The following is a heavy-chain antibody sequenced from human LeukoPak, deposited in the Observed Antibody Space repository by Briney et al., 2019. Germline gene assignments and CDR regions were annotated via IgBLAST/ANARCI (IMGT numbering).Heavy chain of an antibody. CDR3: ATARSMITFGGAAPRQDNDY. CDR1: GYTFTDYY. D-gene: IGHD3-16*01. CDR2: VDPEDGET. J-gene: IGHJ4*02. V-gene: IGHV1-69-2*01. Sequence: ASVKVSCKVSGYTFTDYYMHWVQQAPGKGLEWMGLVDPEDGETIYAEKFQGRVTITADTSTDTAYMELSSLRSEDTAVYYCATARSMITFGGAAPRQDNDYWGQGTLVTVSS.